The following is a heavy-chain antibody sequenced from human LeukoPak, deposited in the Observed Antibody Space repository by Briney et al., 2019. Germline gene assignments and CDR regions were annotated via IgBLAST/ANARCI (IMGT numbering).Heavy chain of an antibody. CDR3: AGDCSGGSCFPLDY. V-gene: IGHV4-34*01. Sequence: SETLSLTCAVYGGSFSGYYWSWIRQPPGKGLEWIGEINHSGSTNYNPSLKRRVTISVDTSKNQFSLKLSSLTAADTAVYYCAGDCSGGSCFPLDYWGQGTLVTVSS. CDR2: INHSGST. D-gene: IGHD2-15*01. J-gene: IGHJ4*02. CDR1: GGSFSGYY.